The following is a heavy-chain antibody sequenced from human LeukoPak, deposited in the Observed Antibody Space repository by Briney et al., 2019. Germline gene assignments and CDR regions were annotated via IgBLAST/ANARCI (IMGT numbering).Heavy chain of an antibody. CDR3: ARGPLYDILTGYYYGMDV. Sequence: PSETLSLTCTVSGASISRSSYYWGWIRQPPGKGLEWIGSIYHSGSTYYNPSLKSRVTISVDRSKNQFSLKLSSVTAADTAVYYCARGPLYDILTGYYYGMDVWGQGTTVTVSS. CDR1: GASISRSSYY. J-gene: IGHJ6*02. D-gene: IGHD3-9*01. V-gene: IGHV4-39*07. CDR2: IYHSGST.